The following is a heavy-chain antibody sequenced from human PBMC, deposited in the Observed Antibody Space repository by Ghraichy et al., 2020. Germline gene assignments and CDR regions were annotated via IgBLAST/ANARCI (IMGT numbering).Heavy chain of an antibody. V-gene: IGHV3-30-3*01. CDR3: ARERREATIMLGDY. CDR2: DGNNK. D-gene: IGHD1-26*01. J-gene: IGHJ4*02. Sequence: GGSLRLSCAASGFTFSSYAMHWVRQAPGKGLEWVAVDGNNKYYAESVKGRFTVSRDNSKNTLYLQMNSLRAEDTAVYYCARERREATIMLGDYWGRGSLVTVSS. CDR1: GFTFSSYA.